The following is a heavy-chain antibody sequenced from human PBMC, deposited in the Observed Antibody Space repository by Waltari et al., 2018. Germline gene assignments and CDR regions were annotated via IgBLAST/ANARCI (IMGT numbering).Heavy chain of an antibody. CDR2: IYTSGST. Sequence: QVQLQESGPGLVKPSQTLPLTCTVSVGSISSGSYYRSWIRQPARKGLEWIGRIYTSGSTNYNPSLKSRVTISVDTSKNQFSLKLSSVTAADTAVYYCARARYDFWSGYETRFDPWGQGTLVTVSS. J-gene: IGHJ5*02. D-gene: IGHD3-3*01. V-gene: IGHV4-61*02. CDR1: VGSISSGSYY. CDR3: ARARYDFWSGYETRFDP.